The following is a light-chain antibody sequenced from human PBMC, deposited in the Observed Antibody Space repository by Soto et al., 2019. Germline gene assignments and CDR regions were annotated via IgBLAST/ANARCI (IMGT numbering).Light chain of an antibody. V-gene: IGKV1-27*01. J-gene: IGKJ1*01. Sequence: DIQMTQSPSSLSASVGDRVTVTCRASQDISNYLAWYQQKPGKVPRLLIYGASTLQSGVPSLFSGSGSGTDFTLTISSLQPEDVATYYCQKYYSAPWTFGQGTKVDIK. CDR2: GAS. CDR1: QDISNY. CDR3: QKYYSAPWT.